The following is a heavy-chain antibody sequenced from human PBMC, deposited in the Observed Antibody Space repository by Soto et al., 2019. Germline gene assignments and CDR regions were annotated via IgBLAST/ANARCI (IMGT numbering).Heavy chain of an antibody. CDR2: LSWNGVTI. Sequence: DVQLVESGGDLVQPGRSLRLSCAASGFTFDDYAMHWVRQVPGKGLQWVSGLSWNGVTIGYAASVKGRFTISRDNAKKSLYLQMNGLSPDDTALYYCAASRAYDSSDYSGFPYGMDVWGLGTTVAVSS. J-gene: IGHJ6*02. CDR1: GFTFDDYA. D-gene: IGHD3-22*01. CDR3: AASRAYDSSDYSGFPYGMDV. V-gene: IGHV3-9*01.